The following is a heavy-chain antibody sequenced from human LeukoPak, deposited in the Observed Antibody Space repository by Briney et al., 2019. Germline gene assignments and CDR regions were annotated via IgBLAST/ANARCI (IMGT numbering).Heavy chain of an antibody. Sequence: PGGSLRLSCAASGFTFSSYGMHWVRQAPGKGLEWVTFIWYDGSKKYYADSVKGRCTISRDNSKNTLYLQMNSLRAEDTAVYYCAKVSDPYSSSPILYYFDYWGQGTLVTVSP. CDR2: IWYDGSKK. D-gene: IGHD6-13*01. J-gene: IGHJ4*02. V-gene: IGHV3-30*02. CDR3: AKVSDPYSSSPILYYFDY. CDR1: GFTFSSYG.